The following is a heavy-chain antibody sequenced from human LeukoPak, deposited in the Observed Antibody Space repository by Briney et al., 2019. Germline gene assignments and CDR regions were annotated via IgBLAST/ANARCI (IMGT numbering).Heavy chain of an antibody. V-gene: IGHV3-21*01. J-gene: IGHJ4*02. CDR2: ISSRSSHI. CDR3: AREGNSWYDY. CDR1: GFTFTTYT. Sequence: GGSLRLSCAASGFTFTTYTMHWLRQAPGKGLEWVSSISSRSSHIDYTDPVKGRFIISRDNAKNSLYLQMNSLRAEDTAVYYCAREGNSWYDYWGQETLVTVSS. D-gene: IGHD6-13*01.